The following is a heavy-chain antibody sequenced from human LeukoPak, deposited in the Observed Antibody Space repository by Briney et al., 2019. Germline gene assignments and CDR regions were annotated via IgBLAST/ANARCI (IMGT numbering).Heavy chain of an antibody. J-gene: IGHJ4*02. CDR3: AKDSSGYYSGLYY. Sequence: GRSLRLSCAASGFTFSSYAMHWVRQAPGKGLEWVAVISYDGSNKYYADSVKGRFTISRDNPKNTLYLQMNSLRAEDTAVYYCAKDSSGYYSGLYYWGQGTLVTVSS. D-gene: IGHD3-22*01. CDR2: ISYDGSNK. CDR1: GFTFSSYA. V-gene: IGHV3-30*04.